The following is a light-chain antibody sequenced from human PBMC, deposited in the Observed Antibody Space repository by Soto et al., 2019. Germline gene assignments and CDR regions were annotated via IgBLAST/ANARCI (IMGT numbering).Light chain of an antibody. Sequence: DIQMTQSPSTLSASVGDRVTITCRASQSTGIWLAWYQQKPGKAPKLLIYKASSLESGVPSRFSGSGSGTEFNLTISSLQRDDFVTYYYKQYNSYSWTFGQGTKVEIK. CDR1: QSTGIW. CDR2: KAS. V-gene: IGKV1-5*03. CDR3: KQYNSYSWT. J-gene: IGKJ1*01.